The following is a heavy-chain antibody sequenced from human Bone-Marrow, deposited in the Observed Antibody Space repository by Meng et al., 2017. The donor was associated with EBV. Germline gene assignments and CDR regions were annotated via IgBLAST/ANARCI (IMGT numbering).Heavy chain of an antibody. D-gene: IGHD3-10*01. Sequence: QVYVVLSGDEGKKPGSLVQVRCKAIGSIFTSYAIHWGRQTPGQRLVWMGWIKDGTGNTKYSQKFQGRVTVNTDTSTSTDYVKLRSLRSDDTSVYYCARDDGSGSPYLTGTGPWGQGTLVTVSS. J-gene: IGHJ5*02. CDR1: GSIFTSYA. V-gene: IGHV1-3*01. CDR2: IKDGTGNT. CDR3: ARDDGSGSPYLTGTGP.